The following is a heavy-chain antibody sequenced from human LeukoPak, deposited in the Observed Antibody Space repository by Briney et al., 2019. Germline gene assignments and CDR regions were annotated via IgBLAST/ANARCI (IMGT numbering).Heavy chain of an antibody. CDR1: GFIFNDYY. D-gene: IGHD3-10*01. Sequence: GGSLRLSCAASGFIFNDYYMSWIRQAPGKGLEWVSYISDSGSTIHYADSVEGRFTISRDNAKNSLHLQMNSLRVDDTAIYYCARGGASVRYYLDNWGQGTLVAVSS. J-gene: IGHJ4*02. CDR2: ISDSGSTI. V-gene: IGHV3-11*01. CDR3: ARGGASVRYYLDN.